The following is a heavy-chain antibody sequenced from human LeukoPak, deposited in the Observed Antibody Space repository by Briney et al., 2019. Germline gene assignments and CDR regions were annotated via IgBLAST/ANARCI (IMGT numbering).Heavy chain of an antibody. D-gene: IGHD3-16*02. CDR1: GFTFSSYA. CDR2: ISGSGGST. Sequence: PGGSLRLSCAASGFTFSSYAMSWVRQAPGKGLEWVSAISGSGGSTYYADSVKGRFTISRDNSKNTLYLQMNSLRAEDTAVYYCAKAGYDYVWGSYRSLSWFDPWGQGTLVTVSS. V-gene: IGHV3-23*01. CDR3: AKAGYDYVWGSYRSLSWFDP. J-gene: IGHJ5*02.